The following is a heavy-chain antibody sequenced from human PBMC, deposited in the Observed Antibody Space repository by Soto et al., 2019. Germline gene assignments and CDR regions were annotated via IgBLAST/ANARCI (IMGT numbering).Heavy chain of an antibody. V-gene: IGHV3-23*01. Sequence: EVQLLESGGGLVRPGGSLRLSCAASGFTFSSYAMSWVRQAPGKGLVWVSTISGSDGRTYSTDSVKGRFTISRDNSRNTAYLQMNSLRVEDTAVYYCAKGVSQYTPLALFDYWGRGTLVTVSS. J-gene: IGHJ4*02. CDR1: GFTFSSYA. CDR3: AKGVSQYTPLALFDY. D-gene: IGHD5-18*01. CDR2: ISGSDGRT.